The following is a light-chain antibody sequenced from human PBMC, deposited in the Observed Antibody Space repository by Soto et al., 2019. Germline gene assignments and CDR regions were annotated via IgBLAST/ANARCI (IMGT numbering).Light chain of an antibody. CDR3: QQYNTWVRGT. V-gene: IGKV3-15*01. CDR1: QSVDSE. J-gene: IGKJ2*01. Sequence: EVVVTQSPATLPVSPGERFTLSCRASQSVDSEVAWFQHKPGQAPRLLIYGASTRAAGIPGRFSGSGYETDFTFTISSLEPEDSATYFCQQYNTWVRGTFGQGTKLEIK. CDR2: GAS.